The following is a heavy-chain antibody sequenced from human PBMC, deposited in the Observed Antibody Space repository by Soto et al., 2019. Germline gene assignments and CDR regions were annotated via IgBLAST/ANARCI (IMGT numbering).Heavy chain of an antibody. Sequence: QVQLVQSGAEVKKPGSSVKVSCKASGGTFSSYTISWVRQAPGQGLEWMGRIIPILGIANYAQKFQGRVTITADKSTSTAYMELSSLRSEDTAVDYCAGGVDGAKGDYWGQGTLVTVSS. J-gene: IGHJ4*02. CDR1: GGTFSSYT. CDR3: AGGVDGAKGDY. CDR2: IIPILGIA. V-gene: IGHV1-69*02. D-gene: IGHD4-17*01.